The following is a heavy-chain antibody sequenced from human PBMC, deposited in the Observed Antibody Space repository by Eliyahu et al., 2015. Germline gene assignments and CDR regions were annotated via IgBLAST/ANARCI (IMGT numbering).Heavy chain of an antibody. CDR1: GGSFSGYY. CDR2: INHSGST. V-gene: IGHV4-34*01. D-gene: IGHD3-10*01. J-gene: IGHJ6*02. Sequence: QVQLQQWGAGLLKLSETLSLTCAVYGGSFSGYYWSWIRQPPGKGXEWIGEINHSGSTNYNPSLKSRVTISVDTSKNQFSLKLSSVTAADTAVYYCAREATIEEFGYYGMDVWGQGTTVTVSS. CDR3: AREATIEEFGYYGMDV.